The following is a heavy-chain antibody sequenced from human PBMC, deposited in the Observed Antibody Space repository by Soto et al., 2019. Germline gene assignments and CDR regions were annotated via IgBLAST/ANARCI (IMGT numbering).Heavy chain of an antibody. CDR1: GYTFSDFD. D-gene: IGHD3-16*01. CDR2: MNAKSGDT. J-gene: IGHJ6*02. V-gene: IGHV1-8*01. CDR3: ARGNPFNYAGFDV. Sequence: QAHLEQSGAELKRPGASVKVSCKASGYTFSDFDINWLRQASGQGPEWMGWMNAKSGDTFFSQRFQGKFNMTWDTSLSTAYMEVGSLTSDDTAIYYCARGNPFNYAGFDVWGQGTTVAVSS.